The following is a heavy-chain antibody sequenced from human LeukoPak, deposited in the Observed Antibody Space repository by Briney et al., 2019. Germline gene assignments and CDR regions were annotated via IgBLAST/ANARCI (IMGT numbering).Heavy chain of an antibody. CDR1: GYTFINYA. CDR2: IGTYNGNT. D-gene: IGHD1-26*01. Sequence: ASVKLSCKASGYTFINYAISWVRQAPGQGLEWMGWIGTYNGNTKYAQEFQGRVTMTTDTSTSTGYMELRNLRSDDTAVYFCVREWDHTRMTFDIWGQGTMVTVSS. CDR3: VREWDHTRMTFDI. J-gene: IGHJ3*02. V-gene: IGHV1-18*01.